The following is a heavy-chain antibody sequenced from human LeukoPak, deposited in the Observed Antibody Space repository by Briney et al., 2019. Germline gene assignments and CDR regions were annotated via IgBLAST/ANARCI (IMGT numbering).Heavy chain of an antibody. D-gene: IGHD5-24*01. V-gene: IGHV4-31*03. CDR3: ARDGEMAANWFDP. CDR1: GGSISSGGYY. Sequence: SETLSLNCTVSGGSISSGGYYWSWIRQHPGKGLEWIGYIYYSGSTYYNPSLKSRVTISVDTSKNQFSLKLSSVTAADTAVYYCARDGEMAANWFDPWGQGTLVTVSS. CDR2: IYYSGST. J-gene: IGHJ5*02.